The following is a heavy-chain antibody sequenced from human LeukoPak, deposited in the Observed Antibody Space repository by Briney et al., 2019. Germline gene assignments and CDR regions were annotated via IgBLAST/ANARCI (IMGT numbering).Heavy chain of an antibody. CDR3: ARAAVVPAPMRY. J-gene: IGHJ4*02. Sequence: GASVKVSCKASGYSFTAYNVHWVRQAPGQGLEWMGWINPYSGDTNYAQKFQGRVTMTRDTSISTAYMDLSSLRSDDTAMYYCARAAVVPAPMRYWGQGTLVTVSS. CDR1: GYSFTAYN. V-gene: IGHV1-2*02. CDR2: INPYSGDT. D-gene: IGHD2-2*01.